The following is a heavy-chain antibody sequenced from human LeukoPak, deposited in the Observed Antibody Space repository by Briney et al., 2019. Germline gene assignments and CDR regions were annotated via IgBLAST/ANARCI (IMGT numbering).Heavy chain of an antibody. Sequence: ASVKVSCKVSGYTFSGYYMHWVRQAPGQGLEWMGLINPSGGSTSYAQKFQGRVTMTRDTSTSTVYMELSSLRSEDTAVYYCARDTFITMIVVGESYFDYWGQGTLVTVSS. V-gene: IGHV1-46*01. J-gene: IGHJ4*02. CDR3: ARDTFITMIVVGESYFDY. D-gene: IGHD3-22*01. CDR1: GYTFSGYY. CDR2: INPSGGST.